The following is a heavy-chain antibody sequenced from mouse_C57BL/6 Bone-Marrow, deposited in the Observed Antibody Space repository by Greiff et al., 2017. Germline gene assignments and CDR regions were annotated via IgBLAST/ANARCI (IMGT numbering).Heavy chain of an antibody. CDR1: GYTFTSYW. CDR3: ARSLYDGYYGYYFDY. J-gene: IGHJ2*01. CDR2: IDPSDSYT. V-gene: IGHV1-59*01. Sequence: QVQLQQPGAELVRPGTSVKLSCKASGYTFTSYWMHWVKQRPGQGLEWIGVIDPSDSYTNYNQKFKGKATLTVDTSSSTAYMQLSSLTSEDSAVYDCARSLYDGYYGYYFDYGGKGTTLTVSS. D-gene: IGHD2-3*01.